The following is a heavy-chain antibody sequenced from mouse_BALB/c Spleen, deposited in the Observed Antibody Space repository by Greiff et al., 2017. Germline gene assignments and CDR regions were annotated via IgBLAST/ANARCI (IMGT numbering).Heavy chain of an antibody. CDR2: INPSTGYT. Sequence: VQLQQSGAELAKPGASVKMSCQASGYTFTSYWMHWVKQRPGQGLEWIGYINPSTGYTEYNQKFKDKATLKADKSSSTAYMQLSSLTSEDSAVYYCARGDLLDYYGSSYGYWGQGTTLTVSS. D-gene: IGHD1-1*01. V-gene: IGHV1-7*01. CDR3: ARGDLLDYYGSSYGY. CDR1: GYTFTSYW. J-gene: IGHJ2*01.